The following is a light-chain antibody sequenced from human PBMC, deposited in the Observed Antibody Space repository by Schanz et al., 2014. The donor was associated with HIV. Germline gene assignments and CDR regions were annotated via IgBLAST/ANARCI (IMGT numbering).Light chain of an antibody. CDR3: QQYNNWPSA. Sequence: EIVMTQSPATLSVSPGERASLSCRASQSVSSNLAWYQQKFGQAPRLLIYAASTRATDIPARFSGSGSGTEFTLTISSLQSEDFAVYYCQQYNNWPSAFGQGTRLEIK. V-gene: IGKV3-15*01. J-gene: IGKJ5*01. CDR2: AAS. CDR1: QSVSSN.